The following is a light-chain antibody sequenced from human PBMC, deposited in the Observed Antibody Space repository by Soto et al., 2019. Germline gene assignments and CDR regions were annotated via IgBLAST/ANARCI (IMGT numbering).Light chain of an antibody. Sequence: QSALTQPRSVSGSPGQSVTISCTGTSSDVGGYNYVSWYQQHPGKAPKLMIYDVSKRPSGVPDCFSGSKSGNTASLTISGPQAEDEADYYCCSYAGSYTVVFGGGTKLTVL. J-gene: IGLJ3*02. CDR3: CSYAGSYTVV. CDR2: DVS. V-gene: IGLV2-11*01. CDR1: SSDVGGYNY.